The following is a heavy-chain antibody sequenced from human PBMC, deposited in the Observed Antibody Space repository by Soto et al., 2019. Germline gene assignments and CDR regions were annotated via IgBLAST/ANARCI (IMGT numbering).Heavy chain of an antibody. Sequence: HPGGSLRLSCAASGFTFSSYAMHWVRQAPGKGLEWVAVISYDGSNKYYADSVKGRFTISRDNSKNTLYLQMNSLRAEDTAVYYCASPLPLEKGDSVAGPYYYYYGMDVCGQGPTVTVYS. CDR1: GFTFSSYA. V-gene: IGHV3-30-3*01. CDR3: ASPLPLEKGDSVAGPYYYYYGMDV. D-gene: IGHD6-19*01. J-gene: IGHJ6*02. CDR2: ISYDGSNK.